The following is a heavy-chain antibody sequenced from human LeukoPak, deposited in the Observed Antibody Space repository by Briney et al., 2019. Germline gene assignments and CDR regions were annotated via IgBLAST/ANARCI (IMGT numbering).Heavy chain of an antibody. CDR2: INSDGSST. J-gene: IGHJ4*02. D-gene: IGHD4-17*01. Sequence: PGGSLRLSCAASGFTFSSYWMHWVRQAPGKGLVWVSRINSDGSSTSYADSVKGRFTISRDNSENTVYLQMNSLRAEDTAVYSCAKISTVTANFDHWGQGTLVTVSS. CDR1: GFTFSSYW. V-gene: IGHV3-74*01. CDR3: AKISTVTANFDH.